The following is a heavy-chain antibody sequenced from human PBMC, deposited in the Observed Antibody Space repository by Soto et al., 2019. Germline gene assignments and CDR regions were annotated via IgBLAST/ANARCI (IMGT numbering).Heavy chain of an antibody. CDR1: GGTFSSYA. D-gene: IGHD3-22*01. Sequence: AASVKVSCKASGGTFSSYAISWLRQAPGQGLEWMGGIIPIFGTANYAQKFQGRVAITADESTSTAYMELSSLRSEDTAVYYCAREYYYEISGYYSLDYWGQGTLVTVSS. CDR3: AREYYYEISGYYSLDY. J-gene: IGHJ4*02. V-gene: IGHV1-69*13. CDR2: IIPIFGTA.